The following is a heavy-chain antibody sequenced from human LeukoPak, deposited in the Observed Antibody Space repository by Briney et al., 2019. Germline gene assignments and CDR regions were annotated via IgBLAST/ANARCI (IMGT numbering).Heavy chain of an antibody. CDR1: GYTVTSYG. J-gene: IGHJ4*02. D-gene: IGHD3-3*01. CDR3: ARDVHDFWSGYSNFDY. V-gene: IGHV1-18*01. Sequence: ASGKVSCKASGYTVTSYGISWVRQAPGQGLEWRGWISAYNGNTNYAQKLQGRVTMTTDTSTRTAYMELRSLRSDDTAVYYCARDVHDFWSGYSNFDYWGQGTLVTVSS. CDR2: ISAYNGNT.